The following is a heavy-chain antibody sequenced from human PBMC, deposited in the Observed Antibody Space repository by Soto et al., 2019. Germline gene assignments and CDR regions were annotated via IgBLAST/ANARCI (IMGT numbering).Heavy chain of an antibody. CDR2: ISGSGGST. CDR1: GFTFSSYA. Sequence: GGSLRLSCAASGFTFSSYAMSWVRQAPGKGLEWVSAISGSGGSTYYADSVKGRFTISRDNSKNTLYLQMNSLRAEDTAVYYCAKGGGLLLWFGEFGSWGQGTLVTVSS. CDR3: AKGGGLLLWFGEFGS. J-gene: IGHJ4*02. V-gene: IGHV3-23*01. D-gene: IGHD3-10*01.